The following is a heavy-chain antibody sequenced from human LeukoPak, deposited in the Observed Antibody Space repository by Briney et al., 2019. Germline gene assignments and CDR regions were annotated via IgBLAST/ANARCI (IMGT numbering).Heavy chain of an antibody. CDR3: ARGAKPLVVTASTY. Sequence: SVKVSCKASGYTFTSYGITWVRQAPGQGLEWMGGIIPIFGTANYAQKFQGRVTITADESTSTAYMELSSLRSEDTAVYYCARGAKPLVVTASTYWGQGTLVTVSS. CDR1: GYTFTSYG. J-gene: IGHJ4*02. CDR2: IIPIFGTA. V-gene: IGHV1-69*13. D-gene: IGHD2-21*02.